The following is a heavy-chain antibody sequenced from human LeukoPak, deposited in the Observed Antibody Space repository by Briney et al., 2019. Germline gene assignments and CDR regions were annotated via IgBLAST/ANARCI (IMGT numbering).Heavy chain of an antibody. CDR3: VSALVAGTTH. J-gene: IGHJ4*02. Sequence: PGGSLRLSCVASGITLSRFWMSWVRQAPGKGLQWVANINQDGSEKHYVDSVKGRFTISRDNAKNSLSLQMDSLRAEDTAVYYCVSALVAGTTHWGQGTLVTVSS. CDR2: INQDGSEK. CDR1: GITLSRFW. V-gene: IGHV3-7*01. D-gene: IGHD6-19*01.